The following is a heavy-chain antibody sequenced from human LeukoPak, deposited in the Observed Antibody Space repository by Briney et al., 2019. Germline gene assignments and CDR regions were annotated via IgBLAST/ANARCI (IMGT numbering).Heavy chain of an antibody. J-gene: IGHJ3*02. CDR3: ARRRDGYNLEAFNI. CDR2: IYAGDSDT. V-gene: IGHV5-51*01. Sequence: GESLKISCKGSGYSFSSYSIGWVRQMPGKGLEWMGIIYAGDSDTRYSPSFQGQVTISVDKSINTAYMQWSSLKASDSAMYYCARRRDGYNLEAFNIWAKGQWSPSLQ. D-gene: IGHD5-24*01. CDR1: GYSFSSYS.